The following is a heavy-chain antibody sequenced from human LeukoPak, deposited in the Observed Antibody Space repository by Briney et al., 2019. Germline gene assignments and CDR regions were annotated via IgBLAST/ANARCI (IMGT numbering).Heavy chain of an antibody. CDR1: GGSISSYY. CDR3: ARTITVAGKYYFDY. J-gene: IGHJ4*02. Sequence: SETLSLTCTVSGGSISSYYWSRIRQPAGKGLEWIGRIYTSGSTNYNPSLKSRVTISVDTSKNQFSLTLSSVTAADTAVYYCARTITVAGKYYFDYWGQGTLVTVSS. CDR2: IYTSGST. V-gene: IGHV4-4*07. D-gene: IGHD6-19*01.